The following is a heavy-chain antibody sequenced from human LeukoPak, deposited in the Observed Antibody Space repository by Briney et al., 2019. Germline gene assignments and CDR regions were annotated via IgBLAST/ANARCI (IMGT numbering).Heavy chain of an antibody. V-gene: IGHV3-30*04. Sequence: GGSLGLSCAASGFNFSNFAMHWVRQAPGKGLEWVAVVSGNGRSKFSANSVKGRFTISRDSSKSTLFLQMNSLKLEDMGVYYCAREVASLTDAFDVWGQGTLVTVSA. J-gene: IGHJ3*01. CDR1: GFNFSNFA. D-gene: IGHD5-12*01. CDR2: VSGNGRSK. CDR3: AREVASLTDAFDV.